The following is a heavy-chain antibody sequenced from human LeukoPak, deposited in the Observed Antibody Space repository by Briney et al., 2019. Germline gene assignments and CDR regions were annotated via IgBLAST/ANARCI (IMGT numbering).Heavy chain of an antibody. CDR3: AKDYKGVWLAYGSGSLESDY. V-gene: IGHV3-23*01. CDR2: ISDSGGST. J-gene: IGHJ4*02. D-gene: IGHD3-10*01. Sequence: GGSLRLSCAASGFTFSSYGMSWVRQAPGKGLEWISSISDSGGSTYYADSVKGRFTISRDNSKNTLYLQMNSLRAEDTAVYYCAKDYKGVWLAYGSGSLESDYWGQGTLVAVSS. CDR1: GFTFSSYG.